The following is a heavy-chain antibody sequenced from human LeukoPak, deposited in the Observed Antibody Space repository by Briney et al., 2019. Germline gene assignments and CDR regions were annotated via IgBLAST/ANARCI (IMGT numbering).Heavy chain of an antibody. J-gene: IGHJ4*02. CDR1: GGSISSSSYY. CDR2: IYYSGST. D-gene: IGHD3-9*01. CDR3: ARVIPPRRYFDWSLGSAHFDY. V-gene: IGHV4-39*07. Sequence: SETLSLTCTVSGGSISSSSYYWGWIRQPPGKGLEWIGSIYYSGSTYYNPSLKSRVTISVDTSKNQFSLKLSSVTAADTAVYYCARVIPPRRYFDWSLGSAHFDYWGQGTLVTVSS.